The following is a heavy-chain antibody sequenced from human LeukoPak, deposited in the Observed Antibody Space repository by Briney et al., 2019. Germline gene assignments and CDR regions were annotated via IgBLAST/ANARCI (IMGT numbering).Heavy chain of an antibody. CDR3: ARSGRASSTWSRERFDS. Sequence: GGSLRLSCATSGFIFNSYAMTWVRQAPGQGPEWVSTISGGGDRTYYADSVKGRFTISRDSSKNTLSLQMTSLRAGDTALYYCARSGRASSTWSRERFDSWGQGTLVTVSS. CDR2: ISGGGDRT. J-gene: IGHJ4*02. V-gene: IGHV3-23*01. CDR1: GFIFNSYA. D-gene: IGHD6-13*01.